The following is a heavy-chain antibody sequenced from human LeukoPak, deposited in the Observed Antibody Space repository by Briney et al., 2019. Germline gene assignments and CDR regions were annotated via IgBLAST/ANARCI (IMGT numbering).Heavy chain of an antibody. CDR1: GGSISSYY. Sequence: SETLSLTCTVSGGSISSYYWSWIRQPPGKGLEWIGHIYYSGSTNYNPSLKSRVTISVDTSKNQFSLKLSSVTAADTAVYYCARGGRHHHGFDIWGQGTMVTVSS. CDR2: IYYSGST. V-gene: IGHV4-59*01. D-gene: IGHD1-14*01. CDR3: ARGGRHHHGFDI. J-gene: IGHJ3*02.